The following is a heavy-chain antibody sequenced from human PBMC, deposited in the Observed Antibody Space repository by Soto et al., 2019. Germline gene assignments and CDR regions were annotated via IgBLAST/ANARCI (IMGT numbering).Heavy chain of an antibody. J-gene: IGHJ4*02. V-gene: IGHV4-59*08. CDR2: IYYSGST. Sequence: TSETLSLTCAVYGESFSDYYWSWIRQPPGKGLEWIGYIYYSGSTKYNPSLKSRVTISVDTSKNQFSLKLSSVTAADTAMYYCARTPLLWGQGTLVTVSS. CDR3: ARTPLL. CDR1: GESFSDYY. D-gene: IGHD2-21*01.